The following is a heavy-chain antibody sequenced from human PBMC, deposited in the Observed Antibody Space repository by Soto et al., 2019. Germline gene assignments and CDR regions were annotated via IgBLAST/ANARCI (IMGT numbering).Heavy chain of an antibody. J-gene: IGHJ4*02. CDR3: ARDLIAAAGTTFDY. Sequence: GGSLRLSCAASGFTFSSYWMHWVRQAPGEGLVWVSRINSDGSSTSYADSVKGRFTISRDNAKNTVYLQMNSLRAEDTAVYYCARDLIAAAGTTFDYWGQGTLVTVSS. CDR1: GFTFSSYW. D-gene: IGHD6-13*01. CDR2: INSDGSST. V-gene: IGHV3-74*01.